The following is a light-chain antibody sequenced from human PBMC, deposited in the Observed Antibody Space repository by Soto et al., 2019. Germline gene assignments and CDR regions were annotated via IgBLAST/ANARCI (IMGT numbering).Light chain of an antibody. CDR2: GAS. J-gene: IGKJ1*01. V-gene: IGKV3-20*01. CDR1: QSFTSSY. CDR3: QQHGSSPRT. Sequence: LTQSPGALSLSPGERATLSCRASQSFTSSYLAWYQQKPGQAPRLLIYGASSRATGIPDRFSGSGSGTDFTLTIGSLEPEDFAVYYCQQHGSSPRTSGQGTKVDIK.